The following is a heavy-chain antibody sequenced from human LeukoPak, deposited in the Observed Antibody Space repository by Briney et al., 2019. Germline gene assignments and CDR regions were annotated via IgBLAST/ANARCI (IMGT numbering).Heavy chain of an antibody. V-gene: IGHV3-23*01. CDR3: AKRSTGGSGKLNWFDP. CDR2: ISGSGGST. Sequence: GGSLRLSCAASGFTFSSYAMSWVRQAPGKGLEWVSGISGSGGSTYYADSVKGRFTISRDNSKNTLYLQMNSLRAEDTAVYYCAKRSTGGSGKLNWFDPWGQGTLVTVSS. D-gene: IGHD3-10*01. J-gene: IGHJ5*02. CDR1: GFTFSSYA.